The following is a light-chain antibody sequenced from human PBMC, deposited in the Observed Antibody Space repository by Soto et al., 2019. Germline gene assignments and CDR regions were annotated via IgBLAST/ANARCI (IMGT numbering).Light chain of an antibody. CDR2: GAS. CDR1: QSVSNNY. J-gene: IGKJ2*01. CDR3: HQYSSSPNT. Sequence: EIVLTQSPGTLSLSPGERATLSCRASQSVSNNYLAWYQQTPGQATRLLIYGASSRAAGVPDRFSGSRSGTDFTLTISRLEPEDVAVYYCHQYSSSPNTFGQGTKLEIK. V-gene: IGKV3-20*01.